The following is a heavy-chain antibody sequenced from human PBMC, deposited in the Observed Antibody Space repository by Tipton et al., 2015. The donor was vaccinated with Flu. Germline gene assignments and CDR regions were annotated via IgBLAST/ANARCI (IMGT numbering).Heavy chain of an antibody. Sequence: TLSLTCTVSGGSIGNYYWIWIRQSPGKGLEWIGYIYYSGGTNYNPSLESRVTMSVDTSKNQFSLKLTSVTAADTAVYYCAREAVGYCSGGACYGTDVWGQGTTVTVSS. CDR2: IYYSGGT. CDR3: AREAVGYCSGGACYGTDV. J-gene: IGHJ6*02. V-gene: IGHV4-59*01. CDR1: GGSIGNYY. D-gene: IGHD2-15*01.